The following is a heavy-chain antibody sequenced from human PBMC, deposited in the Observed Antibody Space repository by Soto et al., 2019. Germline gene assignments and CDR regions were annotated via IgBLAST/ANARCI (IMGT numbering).Heavy chain of an antibody. J-gene: IGHJ4*02. CDR2: ISGSGGST. CDR1: GFTCSSYA. V-gene: IGHV3-23*01. D-gene: IGHD6-19*01. Sequence: GGSLRLSCAASGFTCSSYAMSWVRQAPGKGLEWVSAISGSGGSTYYADSVKGRFTISRDNSKNTLYLQMNSLRAEDTAVYYCAKGNHPVAGTYYFDYWGQGTLVTVSS. CDR3: AKGNHPVAGTYYFDY.